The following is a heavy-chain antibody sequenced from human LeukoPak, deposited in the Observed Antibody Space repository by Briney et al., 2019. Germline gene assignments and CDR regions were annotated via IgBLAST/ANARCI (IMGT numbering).Heavy chain of an antibody. CDR1: GYTFTSYD. V-gene: IGHV1-8*01. Sequence: VASVKVSCKASGYTFTSYDINWVRQATGQGLEWMGWMNPNSGNTGYAQKFQGRVTMTRNTSISTAYMELSSLRSEDTAVYYCARGATHYDFWSGYRNPYYFDYWGQGTLVTVSS. CDR2: MNPNSGNT. CDR3: ARGATHYDFWSGYRNPYYFDY. J-gene: IGHJ4*02. D-gene: IGHD3-3*01.